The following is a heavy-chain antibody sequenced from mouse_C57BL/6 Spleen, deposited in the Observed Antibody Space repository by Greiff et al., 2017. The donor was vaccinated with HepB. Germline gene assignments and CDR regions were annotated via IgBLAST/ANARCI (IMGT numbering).Heavy chain of an antibody. Sequence: VQLQQSGAELVKPGASVKLSCKASGYTFTSYWMHWVKQRPGQGLEWIGMIHPNSGSTNYNEKFKSKATLTVDKSSSTAYMQLSSLTSEDSAVYYCARSPYYYGSSPLDYWGQGTTLTVSS. V-gene: IGHV1-64*01. CDR3: ARSPYYYGSSPLDY. J-gene: IGHJ2*01. CDR1: GYTFTSYW. D-gene: IGHD1-1*01. CDR2: IHPNSGST.